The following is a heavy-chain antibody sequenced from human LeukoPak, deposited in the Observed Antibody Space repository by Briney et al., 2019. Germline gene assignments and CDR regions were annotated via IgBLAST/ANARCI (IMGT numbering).Heavy chain of an antibody. CDR2: IYYSGST. CDR3: ASGIIVVVPAATYYYYGMDV. J-gene: IGHJ6*02. CDR1: GGSISSSSYY. D-gene: IGHD2-2*01. Sequence: SETLSLTCTVSGGSISSSSYYWGWIRQPPGKGLEWIGSIYYSGSTYYNPSLKSRVTISVDTSKNQFSLKLSSVTVADTAVYYCASGIIVVVPAATYYYYGMDVWGQGTTVTVSS. V-gene: IGHV4-39*01.